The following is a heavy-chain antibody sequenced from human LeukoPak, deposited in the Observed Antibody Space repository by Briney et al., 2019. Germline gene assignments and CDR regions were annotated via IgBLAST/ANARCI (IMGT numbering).Heavy chain of an antibody. CDR2: IYTSGST. CDR3: ARERFSQPDY. D-gene: IGHD3-16*01. CDR1: GGSLSNYY. Sequence: SETLSLTCTVSGGSLSNYYWSWIRQPAGKGLEWIGHIYTSGSTNYNPSLKSRVTLSVDTSKNQFSLKLSSVTAADTAVYYRARERFSQPDYWGQGTLVTVSS. V-gene: IGHV4-4*07. J-gene: IGHJ4*02.